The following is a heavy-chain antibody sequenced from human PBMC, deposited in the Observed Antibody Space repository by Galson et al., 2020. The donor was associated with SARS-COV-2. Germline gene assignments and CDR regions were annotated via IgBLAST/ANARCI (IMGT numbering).Heavy chain of an antibody. CDR3: ARVTHYGSGSYFDY. CDR1: GGSISSYY. J-gene: IGHJ4*02. Sequence: SQTLSLTCTVSGGSISSYYWSWLRQPPGKGLEWIGYIYYSGSTNYNPSLKSRVTISVDTSKNQFSLKLSSVTAADTAVYYCARVTHYGSGSYFDYWGQGTLVTVSS. CDR2: IYYSGST. D-gene: IGHD3-10*01. V-gene: IGHV4-59*01.